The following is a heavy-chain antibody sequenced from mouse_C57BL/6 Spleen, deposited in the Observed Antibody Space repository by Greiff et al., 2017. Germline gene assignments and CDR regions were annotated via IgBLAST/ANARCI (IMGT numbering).Heavy chain of an antibody. J-gene: IGHJ3*01. D-gene: IGHD2-2*01. V-gene: IGHV1-82*01. CDR2: IYPGDGDT. CDR1: GYAFSSSW. CDR3: ARSGYDRAWFAY. Sequence: QVQLQQSGPEPVKPGASVKISCKASGYAFSSSWMNWVKQRPGKGLEWIGRIYPGDGDTNYNGKFKGKATLTADKSSSTAYMLLSSLTSEDSAVYFCARSGYDRAWFAYWGQGTLVTVSA.